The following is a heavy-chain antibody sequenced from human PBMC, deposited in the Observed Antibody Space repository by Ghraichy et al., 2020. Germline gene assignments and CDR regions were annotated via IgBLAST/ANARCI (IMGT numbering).Heavy chain of an antibody. J-gene: IGHJ6*02. CDR1: GYSFTSYW. V-gene: IGHV5-51*01. D-gene: IGHD5-18*01. CDR3: ARHSNPVPVGTAYYYGMDV. Sequence: GESLNISCKGSGYSFTSYWIGWVRQMPGKGLEWMGIIYPGDSDTRYSPSFQGQVTISADKSISTAYLQWSSLKASDTAMYYCARHSNPVPVGTAYYYGMDVWGQGTTVTVSS. CDR2: IYPGDSDT.